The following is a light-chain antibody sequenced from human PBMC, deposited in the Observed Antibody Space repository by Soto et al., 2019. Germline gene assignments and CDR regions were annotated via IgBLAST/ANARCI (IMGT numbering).Light chain of an antibody. CDR3: HQYGSSPQT. CDR2: GAS. Sequence: EIVLTQSPGTLSLSPGERATLSCRASQSVRSTHLAWYHQKTGQAPRLLIYGASTRASGIPDRFSGSGSGTDFTLTISRLEPEDFAVYYCHQYGSSPQTFGQGTKV. CDR1: QSVRSTH. V-gene: IGKV3-20*01. J-gene: IGKJ1*01.